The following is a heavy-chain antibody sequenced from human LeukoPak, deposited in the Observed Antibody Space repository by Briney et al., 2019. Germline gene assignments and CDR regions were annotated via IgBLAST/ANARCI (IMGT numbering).Heavy chain of an antibody. CDR1: GFTFSTYA. CDR3: ARDVTLRLRVSAYFDY. J-gene: IGHJ4*02. Sequence: GGSLRLSCAASGFTFSTYAMHWVRQAPGKGLEWVAFIRYDGSNKYYSDSVKGRFTISRDNSKNTLYLQMNSLRAEDTAVYYCARDVTLRLRVSAYFDYWGQGTLVTVSS. CDR2: IRYDGSNK. D-gene: IGHD4-17*01. V-gene: IGHV3-30*02.